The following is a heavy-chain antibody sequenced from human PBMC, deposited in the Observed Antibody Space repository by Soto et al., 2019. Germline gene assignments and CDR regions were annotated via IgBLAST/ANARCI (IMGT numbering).Heavy chain of an antibody. D-gene: IGHD1-1*01. Sequence: QVLLVQSGAEVKKPGASVKVSCKASGYTFTSYFMHWVRQAPGQGLEWMGIINPSGGSTNYAQKFQGRVTMTRDTSTSTVYMELSSLRSDDTAVYYCARDNGVVQFDYWGQGTLVTVSS. CDR3: ARDNGVVQFDY. CDR1: GYTFTSYF. J-gene: IGHJ4*02. CDR2: INPSGGST. V-gene: IGHV1-46*01.